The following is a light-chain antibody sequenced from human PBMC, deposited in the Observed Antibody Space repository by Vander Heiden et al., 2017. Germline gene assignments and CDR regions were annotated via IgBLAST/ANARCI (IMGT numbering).Light chain of an antibody. Sequence: DILMTQSPATLSVSPGERVTLSCRASQSVRTNSAWYQQKPGQPPRVLIFGASTRATGIPARITGSGSETEFTLTISSLQSEDFAHYFCQQYNSWPWTFGQGTKVQL. CDR3: QQYNSWPWT. J-gene: IGKJ1*01. V-gene: IGKV3-15*01. CDR2: GAS. CDR1: QSVRTN.